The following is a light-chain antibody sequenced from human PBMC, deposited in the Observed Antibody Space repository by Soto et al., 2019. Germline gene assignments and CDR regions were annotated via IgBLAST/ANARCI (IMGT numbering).Light chain of an antibody. CDR1: QSVSSN. CDR3: QQYNNWPPIT. V-gene: IGKV3-15*01. Sequence: EIVMTQSPATLSVSPGARATLSFRASQSVSSNLAWYQQKPGQAPRLLIYGAYTRATGIPARFSGSGSGTEFTLTISSLQSEDFAVYSCQQYNNWPPITFGQGTKLEIK. CDR2: GAY. J-gene: IGKJ2*01.